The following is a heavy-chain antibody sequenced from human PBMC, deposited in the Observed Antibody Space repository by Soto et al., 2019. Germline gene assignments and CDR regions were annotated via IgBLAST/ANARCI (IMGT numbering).Heavy chain of an antibody. CDR2: IYYSGST. CDR1: GGSISSYY. J-gene: IGHJ6*02. Sequence: SETLSLTCTVSGGSISSYYWSWIRQPPGKGLEWIGYIYYSGSTNYNPSLKSRVTISVDTSKNQFSLKLSSVTAADTAVYYCARDTGSRDNYYYYGMDVWGQGTTVTVSS. D-gene: IGHD1-1*01. V-gene: IGHV4-59*01. CDR3: ARDTGSRDNYYYYGMDV.